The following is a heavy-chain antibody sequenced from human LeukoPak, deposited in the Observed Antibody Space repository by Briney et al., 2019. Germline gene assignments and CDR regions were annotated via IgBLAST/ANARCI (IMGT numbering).Heavy chain of an antibody. CDR3: ARRRGYSNYCVDY. J-gene: IGHJ4*02. D-gene: IGHD4-11*01. CDR1: GFTFSSYS. V-gene: IGHV4-34*01. CDR2: INHSGST. Sequence: TGGSLRLSCAASGFTFSSYSMNWVRQPPGKGLEWIGEINHSGSTNYNPSLKSRVTISVDTSKNQFSLKLSSVTAADTAVYYCARRRGYSNYCVDYWGQGTLVTVSS.